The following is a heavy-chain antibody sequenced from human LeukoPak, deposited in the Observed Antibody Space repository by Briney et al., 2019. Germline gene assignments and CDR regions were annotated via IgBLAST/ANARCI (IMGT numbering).Heavy chain of an antibody. D-gene: IGHD3-22*01. CDR1: GGSISSFC. Sequence: SETLSLTCIVSGGSISSFCWGWVRQPPGKGLGWVGYISNSASTNYNPSLKSRVTISADTSKNQFSLKLSSVAAADTAVYYCARGSSRYYYGWGQGTLVTVSS. CDR2: ISNSAST. J-gene: IGHJ4*02. V-gene: IGHV4-59*01. CDR3: ARGSSRYYYG.